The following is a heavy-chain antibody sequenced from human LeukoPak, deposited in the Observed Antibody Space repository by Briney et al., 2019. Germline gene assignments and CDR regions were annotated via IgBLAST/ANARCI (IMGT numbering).Heavy chain of an antibody. Sequence: GGSLRLSCAAPGFTFSSYWMSWVRQAPGKGLEWVANIKQDGSEKYYVDSVKGRFTISRDNAKNSLYLQMNSLRAEDTAVYYCASEVRLVPDYWGQGTLVTVSS. V-gene: IGHV3-7*01. CDR1: GFTFSSYW. CDR3: ASEVRLVPDY. CDR2: IKQDGSEK. J-gene: IGHJ4*02. D-gene: IGHD6-19*01.